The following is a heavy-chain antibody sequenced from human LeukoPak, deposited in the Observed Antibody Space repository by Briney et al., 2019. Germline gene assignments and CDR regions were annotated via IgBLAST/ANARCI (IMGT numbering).Heavy chain of an antibody. CDR2: IYYSGST. D-gene: IGHD2-21*01. Sequence: SETLSLTCTVSGGSISSYYWSWIRQPPGKGLEWIGYIYYSGSTNYNPSLKSRVTISVDTSKNQFSLKLSSVTAADTAVYYRARVVVTNEDGWFDPWGQGTLVTVSS. CDR3: ARVVVTNEDGWFDP. V-gene: IGHV4-59*01. CDR1: GGSISSYY. J-gene: IGHJ5*02.